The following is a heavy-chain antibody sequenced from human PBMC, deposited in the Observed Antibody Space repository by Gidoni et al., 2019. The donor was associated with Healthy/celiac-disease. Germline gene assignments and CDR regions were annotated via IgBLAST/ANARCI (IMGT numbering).Heavy chain of an antibody. Sequence: QVQLVQSGAEVKKPGASVKVSCKASGYTFTSYYMHWVRQAPGQGLEWMGIINPSGGSTSYAQKFQGRVTMTRDTSTSTVYMELSSLRSEDTAVYYCARAAPMVVTTSPGHLSWFDPWGQGTLVTVSS. CDR1: GYTFTSYY. V-gene: IGHV1-46*03. J-gene: IGHJ5*02. CDR2: INPSGGST. CDR3: ARAAPMVVTTSPGHLSWFDP. D-gene: IGHD2-21*02.